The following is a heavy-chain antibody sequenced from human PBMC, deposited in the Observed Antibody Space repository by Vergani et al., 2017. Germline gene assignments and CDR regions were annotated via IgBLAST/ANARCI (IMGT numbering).Heavy chain of an antibody. CDR1: GFKFSDHY. Sequence: LEESGGGSVKPGGSLRLSCAASGFKFSDHYMSWIRQATGKGLEWVSHISPGASTVSYTDSVTGRFTVSRDNDNTSLTLDMTTLRVEDTAVYYCAKNPGISTTRHYYAMDVWGQGTTVTVSS. CDR3: AKNPGISTTRHYYAMDV. V-gene: IGHV3-11*04. CDR2: ISPGASTV. D-gene: IGHD1-1*01. J-gene: IGHJ6*02.